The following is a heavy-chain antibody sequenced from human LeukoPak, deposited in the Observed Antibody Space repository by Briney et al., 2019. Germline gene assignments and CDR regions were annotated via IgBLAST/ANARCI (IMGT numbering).Heavy chain of an antibody. V-gene: IGHV4-39*07. D-gene: IGHD1-26*01. Sequence: PSETLSLTCTVSGASISSTNSYWGWIRQSPRTGLEWIGNIYFSGRSYYNPSLKSRVTISIDTSDKQFSLKLTSVTAADTAVYYCARKREGPTTGIDSWGQGTLVTVSS. CDR3: ARKREGPTTGIDS. J-gene: IGHJ4*02. CDR2: IYFSGRS. CDR1: GASISSTNSY.